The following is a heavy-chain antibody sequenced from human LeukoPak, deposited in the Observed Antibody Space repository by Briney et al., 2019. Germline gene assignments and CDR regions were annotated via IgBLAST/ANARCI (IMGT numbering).Heavy chain of an antibody. Sequence: SETLSLTCTVSGGSISSYYWSWIRQPPGKGLEWIGYIYYSGSTNYNPSLKSRVTISVDTAKNQFSLKLSSVTAADTAVYYCAGGDDYGDYASDYWGQGTLVTVSS. J-gene: IGHJ4*02. CDR2: IYYSGST. CDR3: AGGDDYGDYASDY. V-gene: IGHV4-59*01. D-gene: IGHD4-17*01. CDR1: GGSISSYY.